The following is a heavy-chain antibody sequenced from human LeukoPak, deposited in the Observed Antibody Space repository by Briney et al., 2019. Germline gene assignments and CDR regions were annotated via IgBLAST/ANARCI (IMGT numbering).Heavy chain of an antibody. CDR3: ASGTYYYASSGYYFYY. J-gene: IGHJ4*02. CDR2: VWYDGSNK. CDR1: GFTFSSYG. Sequence: GGSLSLSCAASGFTFSSYGMHWVRQAPGKGLEWVAVVWYDGSNKYYADSVKGRFTISRDNSKNTLYLQMNSLRAEDTAVYYCASGTYYYASSGYYFYYWGQGTLVTVSS. D-gene: IGHD3-22*01. V-gene: IGHV3-33*01.